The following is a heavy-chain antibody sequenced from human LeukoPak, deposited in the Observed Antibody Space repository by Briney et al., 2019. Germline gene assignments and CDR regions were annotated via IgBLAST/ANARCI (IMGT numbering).Heavy chain of an antibody. D-gene: IGHD5-18*01. J-gene: IGHJ2*01. CDR3: ASGSDTPNWYFDL. CDR1: GFTFDDYA. Sequence: PGRSLRLSCAASGFTFDDYAMHWVRQAPGKGLEWVSGISWNSGSIGYADSVKGRFTISRDNAKNSLYLQMNSLRAEDTALYYCASGSDTPNWYFDLRGRGTLVTVSS. CDR2: ISWNSGSI. V-gene: IGHV3-9*01.